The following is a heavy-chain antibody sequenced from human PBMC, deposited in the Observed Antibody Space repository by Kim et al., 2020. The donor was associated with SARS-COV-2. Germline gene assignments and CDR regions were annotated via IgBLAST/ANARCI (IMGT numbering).Heavy chain of an antibody. CDR1: GGSISSSSYY. D-gene: IGHD6-13*01. Sequence: SETLSLTCTVSGGSISSSSYYWGWIRQPPGKGLEWIGSIYYSGSTYYNPSLKSRVTISVDTSKNQFSLKLSSVTAADTAVYYCARDLAAVRTSWYFDLWGRGTLVTVSS. CDR2: IYYSGST. CDR3: ARDLAAVRTSWYFDL. J-gene: IGHJ2*01. V-gene: IGHV4-39*07.